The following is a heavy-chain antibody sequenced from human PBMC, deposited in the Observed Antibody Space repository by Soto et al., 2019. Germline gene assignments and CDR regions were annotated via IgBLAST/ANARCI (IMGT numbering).Heavy chain of an antibody. J-gene: IGHJ6*04. D-gene: IGHD6-13*01. V-gene: IGHV1-8*01. CDR2: MNPNSGNT. Sequence: QVQLVQSGAEVTKPGASLKVSCKASGYTFTSYDINWVRQATGHGLEWMGWMNPNSGNTGYAQKFQGRVTMTRNTSISTAYLALSSIRSEDTAVYYCARLATAALYYEYGMDLWGKGTTVTVSS. CDR1: GYTFTSYD. CDR3: ARLATAALYYEYGMDL.